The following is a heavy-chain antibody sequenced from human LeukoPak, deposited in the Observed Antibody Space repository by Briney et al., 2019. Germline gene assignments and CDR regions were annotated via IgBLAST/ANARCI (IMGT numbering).Heavy chain of an antibody. CDR1: GFTFSSYG. CDR3: ARTSNGDSDAFDI. D-gene: IGHD4-17*01. CDR2: IWYDGSNK. J-gene: IGHJ3*02. V-gene: IGHV3-33*01. Sequence: GGSLRLSCAASGFTFSSYGMHWVRQAPGKGLEWVAVIWYDGSNKYYADSVKGRFTISRDNSKNTLYLRTNSLRAEDTAVYYCARTSNGDSDAFDIWGQGTMVTVSS.